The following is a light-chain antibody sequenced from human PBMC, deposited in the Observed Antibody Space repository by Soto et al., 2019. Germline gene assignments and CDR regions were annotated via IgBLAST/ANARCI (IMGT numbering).Light chain of an antibody. CDR3: QQSYCTPGTYT. Sequence: DIQMTPSPSSLAASVRDRVTITCRAREIINNYLNWYKQKPEQAPQHLIYGAPILQGGVPSRSRGSGSGTDSTLTINRLTPEDFATYSWQQSYCTPGTYTFGQGAKLEIK. V-gene: IGKV1-39*01. J-gene: IGKJ2*01. CDR2: GAP. CDR1: EIINNY.